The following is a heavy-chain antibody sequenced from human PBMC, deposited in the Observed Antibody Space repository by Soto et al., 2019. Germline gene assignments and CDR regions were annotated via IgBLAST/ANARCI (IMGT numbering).Heavy chain of an antibody. V-gene: IGHV3-48*01. J-gene: IGHJ5*02. CDR1: GFPFSSYS. D-gene: IGHD2-2*01. Sequence: GGSLRLSCAASGFPFSSYSMNWVRQAPGKGLEWVSYISSSSSTIYYADSVKGRFTISRDNAKNSLYLQMNSLRAEDTAVYYCARHNKNCSSTSCQTFGFDPWGQGTLVTVSS. CDR2: ISSSSSTI. CDR3: ARHNKNCSSTSCQTFGFDP.